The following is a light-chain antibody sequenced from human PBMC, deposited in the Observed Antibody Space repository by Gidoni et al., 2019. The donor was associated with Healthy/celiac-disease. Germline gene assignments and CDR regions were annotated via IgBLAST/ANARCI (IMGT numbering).Light chain of an antibody. CDR1: SSNIGAGYD. Sequence: QSVLTQPPSVSGAPRQGVTISCTGSSSNIGAGYDVHWYQLLPGTAPKLLIYGNSNRPSGVPDRCSGSKSGTSASLAITGLQAEDEADYYCQSYDSSLSGVFGGGTKLTVL. CDR3: QSYDSSLSGV. V-gene: IGLV1-40*01. CDR2: GNS. J-gene: IGLJ2*01.